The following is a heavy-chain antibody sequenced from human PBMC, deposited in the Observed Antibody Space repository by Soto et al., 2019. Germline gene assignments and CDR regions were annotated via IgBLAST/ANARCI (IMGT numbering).Heavy chain of an antibody. J-gene: IGHJ4*02. Sequence: DVQLVESGGGLVKPGGSLRLSCVASGPTFSTYGMNWIRQTTGKGLEWVSSITSSGSYIHYADPVQGRFTVSRDNAKNSMYLQMNSLRVEDTAVYFCARDESAGSSTSNWGQGTLVTVSS. V-gene: IGHV3-21*01. CDR3: ARDESAGSSTSN. CDR1: GPTFSTYG. CDR2: ITSSGSYI. D-gene: IGHD2-2*01.